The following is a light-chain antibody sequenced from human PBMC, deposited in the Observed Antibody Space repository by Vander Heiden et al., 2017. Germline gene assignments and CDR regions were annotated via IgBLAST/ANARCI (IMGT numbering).Light chain of an antibody. V-gene: IGLV2-14*03. CDR3: SSYTRSYSVV. CDR2: DVT. Sequence: QSALPQPASESGSPGQSITISCTGTSSDIGAYNFVSWYQQEPGKAPKLMIYDVTNRPSGVSDRFSGSKSGDVASLTIYGLQAEDEAHYYCSSYTRSYSVVFGGGTKLTVL. CDR1: SSDIGAYNF. J-gene: IGLJ2*01.